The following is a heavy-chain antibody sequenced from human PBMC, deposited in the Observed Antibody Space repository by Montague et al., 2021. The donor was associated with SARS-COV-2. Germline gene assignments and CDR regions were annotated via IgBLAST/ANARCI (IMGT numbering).Heavy chain of an antibody. CDR3: ARRSLGYCSGGSCYSAFDP. D-gene: IGHD2-15*01. J-gene: IGHJ5*02. CDR2: IYYSGST. CDR1: GASIRGAYH. Sequence: SETLSLTCSVSGASIRGAYHWSWIRQHPGKDLEWIGYIYYSGSTNYNPSLKSRVTISVDTSKNQFSLKLSSVTAADTAVYYCARRSLGYCSGGSCYSAFDPWGQGTLVTVSS. V-gene: IGHV4-61*08.